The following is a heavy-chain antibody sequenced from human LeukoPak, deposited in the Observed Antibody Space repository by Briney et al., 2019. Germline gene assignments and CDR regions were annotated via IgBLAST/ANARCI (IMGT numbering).Heavy chain of an antibody. Sequence: SETLSLTCTVSGGSISSYYWSWIRQPPGKGLEWIGYIYYSGSTNYNPSLKSRVTISVDTSKNQFSLKLSSVTAADTAVYCCARHSGYSYGLFYWGQGTLVTVSS. V-gene: IGHV4-59*08. CDR2: IYYSGST. D-gene: IGHD5-18*01. CDR1: GGSISSYY. J-gene: IGHJ4*02. CDR3: ARHSGYSYGLFY.